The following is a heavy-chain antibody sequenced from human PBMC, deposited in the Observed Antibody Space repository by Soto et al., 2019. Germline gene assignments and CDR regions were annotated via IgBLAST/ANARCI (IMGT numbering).Heavy chain of an antibody. CDR3: AAHRYCSSTSCWDYFDY. J-gene: IGHJ4*02. CDR1: GFTFSSYW. V-gene: IGHV3-74*01. Sequence: GSLRLSCAASGFTFSSYWMHWVRQAPGKGLVWVSRINSDGSSTSYADSVKGRFTISRDNAKNTLYLQMNSLRAEDTAVYYCAAHRYCSSTSCWDYFDYWGQGTLVTVSS. D-gene: IGHD2-2*01. CDR2: INSDGSST.